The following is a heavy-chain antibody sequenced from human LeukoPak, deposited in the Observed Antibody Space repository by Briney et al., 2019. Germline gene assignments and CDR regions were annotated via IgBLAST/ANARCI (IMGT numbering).Heavy chain of an antibody. Sequence: GGSLRLSCAASGFIFSSYAMSWVRQAPGKGLEWVSAISGSGGSTYYADSVEGRFTISRDNSKNTLYLQMNSLRAEDTDVYYCAKVSSSDYYYGMDVWGQGTTVTVSS. J-gene: IGHJ6*02. V-gene: IGHV3-23*01. CDR3: AKVSSSDYYYGMDV. CDR2: ISGSGGST. D-gene: IGHD6-6*01. CDR1: GFIFSSYA.